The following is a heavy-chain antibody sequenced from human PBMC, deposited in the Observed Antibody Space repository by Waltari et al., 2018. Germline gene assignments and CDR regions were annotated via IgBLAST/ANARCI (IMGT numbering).Heavy chain of an antibody. Sequence: EVQLVQSGAAVKKPGATVKISCKVSGYTFTDYYMHWVQQAPGKGLEWMGRFESEDCETIIAEKFQGRVTITAGTATDTAYMELSSLRSEDTAVYYCATDLRYRDWFDPWGQGTLVTVSS. V-gene: IGHV1-69-2*01. CDR1: GYTFTDYY. D-gene: IGHD3-9*01. CDR2: FESEDCET. J-gene: IGHJ5*02. CDR3: ATDLRYRDWFDP.